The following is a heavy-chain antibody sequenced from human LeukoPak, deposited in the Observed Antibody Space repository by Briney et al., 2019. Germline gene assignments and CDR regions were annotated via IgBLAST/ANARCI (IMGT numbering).Heavy chain of an antibody. CDR3: ARDKTTVTTYYYYYYMDV. CDR1: GYTFTSYD. Sequence: ASVKVSCKASGYTFTSYDINWVRQATGQGLEWMGWMNPNSGNTGYAQKFQGRVTMTRNTSISTAYMELSSLRSEDTAVYYCARDKTTVTTYYYYYYMDVWGKGTTVTVSS. D-gene: IGHD4-11*01. J-gene: IGHJ6*03. CDR2: MNPNSGNT. V-gene: IGHV1-8*01.